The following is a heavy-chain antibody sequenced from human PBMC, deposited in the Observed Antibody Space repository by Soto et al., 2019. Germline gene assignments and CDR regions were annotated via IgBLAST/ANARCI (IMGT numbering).Heavy chain of an antibody. V-gene: IGHV1-18*01. D-gene: IGHD6-19*01. Sequence: ASVKVSCKASGYTFTSYGISWVRRAPGQGLEWMGWISAYNGNTNYAQKLQGRVTMTTDTSTSTAYMELRSLRSDDTAVYYCARDGDSSGWYRVWYFDLWGRGTLVTSPQ. J-gene: IGHJ2*01. CDR2: ISAYNGNT. CDR1: GYTFTSYG. CDR3: ARDGDSSGWYRVWYFDL.